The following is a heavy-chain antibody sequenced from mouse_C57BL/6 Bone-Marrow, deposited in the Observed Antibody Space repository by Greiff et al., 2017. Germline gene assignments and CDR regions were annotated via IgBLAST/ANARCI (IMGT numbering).Heavy chain of an antibody. J-gene: IGHJ4*01. V-gene: IGHV5-16*01. CDR3: ARETTMITTGYYYAMDY. Sequence: EVKLMESEGGLVQPGSSMKLSCTASGFTFSDYYMAWVRQVPEKGLEWVANINYDGSSTYYLDSLKSRFIISRDNAKNFLYLQMSSLKSEDTATYYCARETTMITTGYYYAMDYWGQGTSVTVSS. D-gene: IGHD2-4*01. CDR2: INYDGSST. CDR1: GFTFSDYY.